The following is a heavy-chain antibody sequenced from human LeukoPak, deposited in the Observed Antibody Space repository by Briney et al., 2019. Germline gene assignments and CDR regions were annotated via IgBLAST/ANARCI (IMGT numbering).Heavy chain of an antibody. CDR1: GFTFSSYG. CDR3: ANTPERYSYGLGGYFDY. Sequence: GGSLRLSCAASGFTFSSYGMHWVRQAPGKGLEWVAVISYDGSNKYYADSVKGRFTISRDNSKNTLYLQMNSLRAEDTAVYYCANTPERYSYGLGGYFDYWGQGTLVTVSS. V-gene: IGHV3-30*18. J-gene: IGHJ4*02. CDR2: ISYDGSNK. D-gene: IGHD5-18*01.